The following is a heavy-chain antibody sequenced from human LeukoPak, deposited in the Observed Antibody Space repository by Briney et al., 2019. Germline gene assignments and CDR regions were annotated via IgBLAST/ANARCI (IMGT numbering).Heavy chain of an antibody. J-gene: IGHJ4*02. Sequence: RGSLRLSCAASGFTFSSYGMNWVRQAPGKGLEWVSYISTSSNRIDYADSVKGRFTMSRDNAKNLLYLQMNSLRDEDTAMYYCARVSAPGTSGWYFGYWGQETLVTVSS. CDR2: ISTSSNRI. V-gene: IGHV3-48*02. D-gene: IGHD6-19*01. CDR3: ARVSAPGTSGWYFGY. CDR1: GFTFSSYG.